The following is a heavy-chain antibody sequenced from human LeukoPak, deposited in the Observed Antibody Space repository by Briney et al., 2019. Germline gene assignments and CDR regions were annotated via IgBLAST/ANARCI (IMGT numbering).Heavy chain of an antibody. CDR1: GFTFTDYW. CDR3: ARDGTAAGLYFDL. V-gene: IGHV3-7*01. J-gene: IGHJ4*01. D-gene: IGHD6-13*01. Sequence: GGSLRLSCAVSGFTFTDYWMNWVRQAPGKGLEWVASISQDGGEKSYVDSVKGRFTISRDNTKNSLYLQINSLRAEDTAVYYCARDGTAAGLYFDLWGQGTLVTVSS. CDR2: ISQDGGEK.